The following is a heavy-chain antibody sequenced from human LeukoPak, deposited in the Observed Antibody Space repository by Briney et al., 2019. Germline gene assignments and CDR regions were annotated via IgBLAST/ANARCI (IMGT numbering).Heavy chain of an antibody. CDR2: IYSGGST. J-gene: IGHJ6*02. CDR3: ARADIVVVPAAMPVDYYYGMDV. CDR1: GFTVSSNY. V-gene: IGHV3-66*01. Sequence: GGSLRLSCAASGFTVSSNYMSWVRQAPGKGLEWVSVIYSGGSTYYADSVKGRFTISRDNSKNTLYLQMNSLKAEDTAVYYCARADIVVVPAAMPVDYYYGMDVWGQGTTVTVSS. D-gene: IGHD2-2*01.